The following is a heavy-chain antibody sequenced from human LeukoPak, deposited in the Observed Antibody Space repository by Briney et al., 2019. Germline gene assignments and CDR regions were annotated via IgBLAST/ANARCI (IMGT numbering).Heavy chain of an antibody. V-gene: IGHV1-18*01. CDR2: ISTYSGTT. J-gene: IGHJ6*03. CDR1: GYTFSNSG. D-gene: IGHD1-26*01. Sequence: GASVKVSCKAPGYTFSNSGISWVRQGPGQGLEWMGWISTYSGTTNYAHNLQGRLTMTTDTSTSTAYMELRNLKSDDTAVYYCARSGGYYFYMDVWGKGTTDTVSS. CDR3: ARSGGYYFYMDV.